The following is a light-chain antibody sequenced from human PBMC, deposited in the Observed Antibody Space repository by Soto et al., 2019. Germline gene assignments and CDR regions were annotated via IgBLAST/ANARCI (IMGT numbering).Light chain of an antibody. V-gene: IGKV1-39*01. CDR1: HIVDTS. CDR3: QQTHSTPPT. Sequence: DIQMTQSPSSLSASVGDRVTVTCRTSHIVDTSLNWYQQKPGKAPKLLIYAASSVQSGVPARLSGSGSATFFTLTIHNLQHADFAPYFCQQTHSTPPTFCQGNKV. J-gene: IGKJ1*01. CDR2: AAS.